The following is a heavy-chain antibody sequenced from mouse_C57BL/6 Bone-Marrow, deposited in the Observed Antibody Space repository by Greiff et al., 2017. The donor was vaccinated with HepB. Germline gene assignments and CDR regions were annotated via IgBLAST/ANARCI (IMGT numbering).Heavy chain of an antibody. CDR1: GFNIKDDY. CDR2: IGPGNGDT. J-gene: IGHJ2*01. Sequence: EVKVVESGAEFVRPGASVKFSCTASGFNIKDDYMPWVRQRPEQGLEWIGWIGPGNGDTDYASKFQGQATITADTSSNTAYLQLSSLKSEDTAVYYCTTDDGNGYFGDWGQGTTLTVSS. D-gene: IGHD2-1*01. V-gene: IGHV14-4*01. CDR3: TTDDGNGYFGD.